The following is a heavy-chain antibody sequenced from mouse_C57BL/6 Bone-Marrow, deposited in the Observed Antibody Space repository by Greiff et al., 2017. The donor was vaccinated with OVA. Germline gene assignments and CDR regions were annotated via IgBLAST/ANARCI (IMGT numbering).Heavy chain of an antibody. CDR1: GYTFTSYN. J-gene: IGHJ3*01. CDR3: ASQEGYGSSYNSWFAY. CDR2: IYPGNGDT. D-gene: IGHD1-1*01. V-gene: IGHV1-12*01. Sequence: QVQLQQSGAELVRPGASVKMSCKASGYTFTSYNMHWVKQTPRQGLEWIGAIYPGNGDTSYNQKFKGKATLTVDKSSSTAYMQLSSLTSEDSAVYFCASQEGYGSSYNSWFAYWGQGTLVTVSA.